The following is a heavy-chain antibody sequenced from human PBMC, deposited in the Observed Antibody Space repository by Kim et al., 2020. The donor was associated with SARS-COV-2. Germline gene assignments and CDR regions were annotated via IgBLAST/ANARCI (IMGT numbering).Heavy chain of an antibody. D-gene: IGHD3-22*01. CDR2: IIPNSGGT. CDR1: GYTFTDNY. V-gene: IGHV1-2*02. J-gene: IGHJ4*02. CDR3: ARMPRGLSSAYSHDD. Sequence: ASVKVSCKASGYTFTDNYIHWVRQAPGQGLEWMGWIIPNSGGTKYAQKFQGRVTMTRDTSISTAYMELSSLKSDDTAVYYCARMPRGLSSAYSHDDWGQG.